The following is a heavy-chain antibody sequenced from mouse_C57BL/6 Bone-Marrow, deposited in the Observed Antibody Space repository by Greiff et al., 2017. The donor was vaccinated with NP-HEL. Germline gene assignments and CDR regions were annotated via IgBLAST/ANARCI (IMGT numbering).Heavy chain of an antibody. Sequence: QVQLQQPGTELVKPGASVKLSCKASGYTFTSYWMQWVKQRPGQGLEWIGNINPSNGGTNYNEKFKSKATLTVDKSSSTAYMQLSSLTSEDSAVYYCARWAYYSNYVPYYYAMDYWGQGTSVTVSS. D-gene: IGHD2-5*01. J-gene: IGHJ4*01. CDR1: GYTFTSYW. CDR2: INPSNGGT. CDR3: ARWAYYSNYVPYYYAMDY. V-gene: IGHV1-53*01.